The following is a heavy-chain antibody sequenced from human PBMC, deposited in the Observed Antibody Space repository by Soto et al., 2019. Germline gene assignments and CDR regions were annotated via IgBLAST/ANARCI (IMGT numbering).Heavy chain of an antibody. CDR1: GDSVSSNSAA. CDR3: ARGIGVYSGYDSAYYYYYMDV. Sequence: SQTLSLTCAISGDSVSSNSAAWNWIRQSPSRGLEWLGRTYYRSKWYNDYAVSVKSRITINPDTSKNQFSLQLNSVTPEDTAVYYCARGIGVYSGYDSAYYYYYMDVWGKGTTVTVSS. CDR2: TYYRSKWYN. J-gene: IGHJ6*03. V-gene: IGHV6-1*01. D-gene: IGHD5-12*01.